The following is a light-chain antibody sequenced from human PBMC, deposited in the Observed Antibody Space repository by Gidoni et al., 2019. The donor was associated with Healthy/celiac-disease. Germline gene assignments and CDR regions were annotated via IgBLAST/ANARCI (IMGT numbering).Light chain of an antibody. J-gene: IGKJ4*01. CDR1: QSVSSSD. CDR3: QQYGSSIR. CDR2: GAS. Sequence: EIVLTQSPGTLSLSPGERATLSCRASQSVSSSDLAWYQQKPGQAPRLLIYGASSRATGIPDRFSGSGSGTDFTLTISRLEPEDFAVYYCQQYGSSIRFGGXTKVEIK. V-gene: IGKV3-20*01.